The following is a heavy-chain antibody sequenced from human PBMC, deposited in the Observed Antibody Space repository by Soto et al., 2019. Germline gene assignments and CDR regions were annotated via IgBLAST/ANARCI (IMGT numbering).Heavy chain of an antibody. D-gene: IGHD4-17*01. CDR2: MNPNSGNT. Sequence: ASVKVSCKASGYTFTRYDINWVRQATGPGLEWMGWMNPNSGNTGYAQKFQGRVTMTRNTSISTAYMELSSLRSEDTAVYYCARRGFTTVTTQFYGMDVWGQGTTVTVSS. J-gene: IGHJ6*02. CDR3: ARRGFTTVTTQFYGMDV. CDR1: GYTFTRYD. V-gene: IGHV1-8*01.